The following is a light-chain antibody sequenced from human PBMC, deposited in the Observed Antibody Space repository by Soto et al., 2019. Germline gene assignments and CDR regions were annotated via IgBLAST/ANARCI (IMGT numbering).Light chain of an antibody. CDR1: QSISSSY. V-gene: IGKV3-20*01. CDR3: QQCGLSPRT. CDR2: GTF. J-gene: IGKJ1*01. Sequence: EVVLTQSPVTLSLSPGDRATLSCRASQSISSSYLAWYQQKPGQAPRLLIYGTFNRATGIPDRFSGDGSGTDFTLTINRLEPEDFAVYFCQQCGLSPRTFGQGTKAEV.